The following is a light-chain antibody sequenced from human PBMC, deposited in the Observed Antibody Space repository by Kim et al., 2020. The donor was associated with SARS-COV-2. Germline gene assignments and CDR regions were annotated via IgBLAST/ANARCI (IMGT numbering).Light chain of an antibody. CDR1: QSVNDW. CDR3: QQCNTYPIT. J-gene: IGKJ5*01. CDR2: KAS. Sequence: DIQMTQSPSTLSASVGDRVTITCRPSQSVNDWVAWYQQKPGKAPKLLIYKASHLNTGVPSRFSGSGSGTEFTLTISSLQPDDFATYYCQQCNTYPITFGQGTRLEIK. V-gene: IGKV1-5*03.